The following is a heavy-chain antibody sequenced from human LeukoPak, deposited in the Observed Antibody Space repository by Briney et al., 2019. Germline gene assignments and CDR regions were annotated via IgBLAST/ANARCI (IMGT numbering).Heavy chain of an antibody. Sequence: ASVKVSCKASGYTFTDYYIHWVRQAPGQGLESRGWINSNSGGAIFAQKFKGRVTMTRDTSISAAYMEVSRLLYDDTAVYYCARVRGITEISSDGFDSWGQGTLVTVSS. CDR3: ARVRGITEISSDGFDS. CDR2: INSNSGGA. D-gene: IGHD1-20*01. J-gene: IGHJ5*01. V-gene: IGHV1-2*02. CDR1: GYTFTDYY.